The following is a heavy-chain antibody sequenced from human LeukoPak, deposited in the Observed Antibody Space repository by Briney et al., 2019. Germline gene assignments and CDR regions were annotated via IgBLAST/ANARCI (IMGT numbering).Heavy chain of an antibody. Sequence: GESLKISCKGSGYSFTSYWIGWVRPMPGKGLEWMGIIYPGDSDTRYSPSFQGQVTISADKSISTAYLQWSSLKASDTAMYYCARAWVVVVPAAAFDIWGQGTMVTVSS. D-gene: IGHD2-2*01. CDR1: GYSFTSYW. J-gene: IGHJ3*02. V-gene: IGHV5-51*01. CDR2: IYPGDSDT. CDR3: ARAWVVVVPAAAFDI.